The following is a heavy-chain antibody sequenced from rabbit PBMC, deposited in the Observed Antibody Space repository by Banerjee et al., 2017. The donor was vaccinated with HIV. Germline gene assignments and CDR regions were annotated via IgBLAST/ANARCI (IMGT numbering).Heavy chain of an antibody. CDR3: ARATSSGYTRLDL. CDR1: GFTLSSSYY. CDR2: IDTGSSGRT. V-gene: IGHV1S40*01. D-gene: IGHD1-1*01. Sequence: QQLVESGGGLVKPGASLTLTCKASGFTLSSSYYMCWVRQAPGKGLEWIACIDTGSSGRTYYASWVKGRFTISKTSSTTVTLQMTSLTAADTATYFCARATSSGYTRLDLWGPGTLVTVS. J-gene: IGHJ3*01.